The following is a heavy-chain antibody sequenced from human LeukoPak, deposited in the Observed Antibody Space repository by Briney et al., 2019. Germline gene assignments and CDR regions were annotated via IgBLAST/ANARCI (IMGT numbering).Heavy chain of an antibody. CDR1: GGSINSGDYY. CDR3: ARVVRGSDFDY. D-gene: IGHD3-16*01. Sequence: SETLSLTCTVSGGSINSGDYYWVWIRQPPGKGLEWIGSIYYSGSTSYNPSLKSRVTMTVDTSKSQFSLKLSSVTAADTAVYYCARVVRGSDFDYWGQGTLVTVSS. J-gene: IGHJ4*02. V-gene: IGHV4-39*07. CDR2: IYYSGST.